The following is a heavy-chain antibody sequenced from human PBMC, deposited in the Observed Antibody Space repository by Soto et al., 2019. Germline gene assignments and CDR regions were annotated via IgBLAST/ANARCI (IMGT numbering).Heavy chain of an antibody. CDR2: VKDGGHT. V-gene: IGHV4-34*01. J-gene: IGHJ4*01. Sequence: QVQLQQWGAGLLKPSETLSLKCAVTGGSLSGYYWSWIRQPPGKGLEWIGEVKDGGHTNYSPSLRGRVTISSATSNYQFSLRLNSVTAADTGVYYCARGQEGVVATHWDHGSLVTVSS. CDR3: ARGQEGVVATH. CDR1: GGSLSGYY. D-gene: IGHD5-12*01.